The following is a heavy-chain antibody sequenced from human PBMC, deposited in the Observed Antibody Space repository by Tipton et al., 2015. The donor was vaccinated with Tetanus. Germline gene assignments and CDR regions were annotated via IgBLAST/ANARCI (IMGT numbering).Heavy chain of an antibody. J-gene: IGHJ1*01. D-gene: IGHD3-3*01. V-gene: IGHV4-59*01. CDR2: IDYSGST. Sequence: TLSLTCTVSGGSISTYYWNWIRQPPGKGLEWIGYIDYSGSTNYNPSLKSRVSISVDTSKNQFSLKVRSVTSADTAVYYCARTSGYLYSSYWGQGTLVTVSS. CDR3: ARTSGYLYSSY. CDR1: GGSISTYY.